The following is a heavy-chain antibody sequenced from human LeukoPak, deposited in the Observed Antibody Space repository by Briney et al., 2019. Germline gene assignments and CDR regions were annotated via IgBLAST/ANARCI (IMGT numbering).Heavy chain of an antibody. V-gene: IGHV1-2*02. CDR2: INPYSGGT. J-gene: IGHJ3*02. Sequence: GASVKVSCKASGYVFTDYYIHWVRQAPGQGLEWMGWINPYSGGTNYAQKFRGRVTMTRDTSISTAYVDLSRLTSDDTAVYYCAREPPLEYSSIMNGDAFDIWGQGTMVTVSS. CDR3: AREPPLEYSSIMNGDAFDI. D-gene: IGHD6-6*01. CDR1: GYVFTDYY.